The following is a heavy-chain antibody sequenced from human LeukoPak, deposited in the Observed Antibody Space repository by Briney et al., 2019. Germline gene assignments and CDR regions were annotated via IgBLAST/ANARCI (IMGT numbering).Heavy chain of an antibody. J-gene: IGHJ6*02. CDR1: GFTFSSYA. Sequence: GRSLRLSCAASGFTFSSYAMHWVRQAPGKGLEWVAVISYDGSNKYYADSVKGRFTISRDNSKNTLYLQMNSLRAEDTAVYYCARDEAAARPGYYYGMDVWGQGTTVTVSS. V-gene: IGHV3-30-3*01. D-gene: IGHD6-6*01. CDR2: ISYDGSNK. CDR3: ARDEAAARPGYYYGMDV.